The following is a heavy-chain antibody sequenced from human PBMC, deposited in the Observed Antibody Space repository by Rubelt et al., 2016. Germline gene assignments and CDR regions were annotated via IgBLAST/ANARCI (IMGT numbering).Heavy chain of an antibody. CDR1: GGSFTDYY. CDR2: INHDGEP. CDR3: ATYGSLLTGIPS. V-gene: IGHV4-34*02. J-gene: IGHJ5*02. Sequence: QVQLQQWGAGLLKPSETLSLTCAVYGGSFTDYYWSWIRQAPGKGLEWIGEINHDGEPKYNPSLKSRLTISIDTSKSQFSLTLTALTVADTAVYYCATYGSLLTGIPSWGQGTLVTVSP. D-gene: IGHD3-9*01.